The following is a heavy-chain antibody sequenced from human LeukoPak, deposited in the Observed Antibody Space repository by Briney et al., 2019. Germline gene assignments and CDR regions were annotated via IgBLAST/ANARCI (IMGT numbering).Heavy chain of an antibody. J-gene: IGHJ4*02. CDR2: IYYSGST. Sequence: PSETLSLTCTVSGGSISSSSYYWSWIRQPPGKGLEWIGYIYYSGSTNYNPSLKSRVTISVDTSKNQFSLKLSSVTAADTAVYYCAGTRGYSYGRPIDYWGQGTLVTVSS. CDR1: GGSISSSSYY. CDR3: AGTRGYSYGRPIDY. V-gene: IGHV4-61*01. D-gene: IGHD5-18*01.